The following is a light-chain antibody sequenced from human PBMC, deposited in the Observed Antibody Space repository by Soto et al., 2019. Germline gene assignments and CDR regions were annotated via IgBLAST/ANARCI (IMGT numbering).Light chain of an antibody. J-gene: IGLJ3*02. Sequence: QSALTQPASVSGSPGQSITISCTGTSSDIGAYNYVSWYQQHPGKAPKLIISEVTDRPSGVSDRFSGSKSGNTASLTISGLQAEDEADYFCSSYAGDNSWVFGGGTKLTVL. CDR3: SSYAGDNSWV. CDR2: EVT. CDR1: SSDIGAYNY. V-gene: IGLV2-14*01.